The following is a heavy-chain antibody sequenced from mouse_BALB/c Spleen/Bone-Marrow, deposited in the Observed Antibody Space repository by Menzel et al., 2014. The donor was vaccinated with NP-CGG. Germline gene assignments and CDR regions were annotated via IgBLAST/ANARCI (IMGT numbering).Heavy chain of an antibody. D-gene: IGHD2-2*01. Sequence: QVQLKESGAELVMPGASVKMSCKASGYTFTDYWMHWVKQRPGQGLEWIGAIDTSDSYTSYNQKFKGKATLTVDESSSTAYMQLSSLTSEDSAVYYCAREDYGYSAMDYWGQGTSVTVSS. CDR3: AREDYGYSAMDY. V-gene: IGHV1-69*01. CDR2: IDTSDSYT. J-gene: IGHJ4*01. CDR1: GYTFTDYW.